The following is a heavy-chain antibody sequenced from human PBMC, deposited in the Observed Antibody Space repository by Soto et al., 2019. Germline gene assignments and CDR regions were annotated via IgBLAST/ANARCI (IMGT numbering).Heavy chain of an antibody. CDR3: ASLVDTSRPFEC. J-gene: IGHJ4*02. CDR2: IYPDDSDT. V-gene: IGHV5-51*01. CDR1: GYTFPPYW. Sequence: GESLKISCKGSGYTFPPYWIAWVRQIPGKGLEWMGIIYPDDSDTRYSPSFQGLVTISADKSTSTAYLQWSSLKASDTAMYFCASLVDTSRPFECWGQGTQVTVSS. D-gene: IGHD5-18*01.